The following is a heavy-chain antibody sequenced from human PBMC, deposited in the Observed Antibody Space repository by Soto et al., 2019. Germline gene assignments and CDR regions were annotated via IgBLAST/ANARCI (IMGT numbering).Heavy chain of an antibody. CDR1: GGSISSGDYY. CDR2: IYCSGST. J-gene: IGHJ4*02. V-gene: IGHV4-30-4*01. Sequence: PSETLSLTCTVSGGSISSGDYYWSWIRQPPGKGLEWIGYIYCSGSTYYNPFLKSRVTISVDTSKNQFSLKLSSVTAADTAVYYCARGLSTGLRFLDNPSYFDYWGQGTLVTVS. CDR3: ARGLSTGLRFLDNPSYFDY. D-gene: IGHD3-3*01.